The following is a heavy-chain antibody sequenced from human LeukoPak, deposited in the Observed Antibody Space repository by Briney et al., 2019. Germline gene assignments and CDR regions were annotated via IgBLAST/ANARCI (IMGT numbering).Heavy chain of an antibody. V-gene: IGHV3-23*01. CDR2: ISGSGGST. D-gene: IGHD3-3*01. J-gene: IGHJ4*02. Sequence: GGSLRLSCAASGFTFSSYAMSWVRQAPGKGLEWVSAISGSGGSTYYADSVKGRFTISRDNSKNTLYLQMNSLRAEDTAVYYCAKGTYDFWSGYLYYWGQGTLVTVSS. CDR1: GFTFSSYA. CDR3: AKGTYDFWSGYLYY.